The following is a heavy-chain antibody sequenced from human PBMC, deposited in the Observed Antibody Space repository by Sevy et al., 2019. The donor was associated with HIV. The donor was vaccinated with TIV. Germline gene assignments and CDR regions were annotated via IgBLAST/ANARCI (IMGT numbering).Heavy chain of an antibody. CDR1: GFTFSSYW. CDR2: IKQDGSES. J-gene: IGHJ4*02. V-gene: IGHV3-7*01. D-gene: IGHD3-3*01. Sequence: GGSLRLSCAASGFTFSSYWMSWVRQAPGGGLEWVANIKQDGSESHYIDSVKGRFTISRDNAKNSLHLQKNNLRVDGMAVYYWFRGGSEVYGFLGGYNRPDYRGQGTLVTGSS. CDR3: FRGGSEVYGFLGGYNRPDY.